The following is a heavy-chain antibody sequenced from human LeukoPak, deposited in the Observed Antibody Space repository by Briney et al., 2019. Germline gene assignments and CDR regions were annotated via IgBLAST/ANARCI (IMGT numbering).Heavy chain of an antibody. CDR1: GFTFSSYA. D-gene: IGHD3-10*01. CDR3: AREFTLVRGVADY. J-gene: IGHJ4*02. CDR2: ISGSGGST. Sequence: GGSLRLSCAASGFTFSSYAMSWVRQAPGKGLEWVSAISGSGGSTYYADSVKGRFTISRDNAKNSLYLQMNSLRAEDTAVYYCAREFTLVRGVADYWGQGTLVTVSS. V-gene: IGHV3-23*01.